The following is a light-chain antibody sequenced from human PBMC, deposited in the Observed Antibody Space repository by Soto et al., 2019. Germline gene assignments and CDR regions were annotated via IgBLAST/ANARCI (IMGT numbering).Light chain of an antibody. Sequence: QSVLTQPPSVSAAPGQKVTISGSGSSSNIGNNYVSWYQQLPGTAPKLLIYENNKRPSGIPDRFSGSKSGTSATLGITGLQTGEEADYYCGTWDSSLSAGVFGGGTKLTVL. CDR1: SSNIGNNY. V-gene: IGLV1-51*02. J-gene: IGLJ2*01. CDR2: ENN. CDR3: GTWDSSLSAGV.